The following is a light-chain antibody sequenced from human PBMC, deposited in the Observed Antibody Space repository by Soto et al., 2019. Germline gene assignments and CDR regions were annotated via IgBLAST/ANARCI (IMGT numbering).Light chain of an antibody. CDR2: GAS. CDR3: QQYASSPRT. J-gene: IGKJ4*01. V-gene: IGKV3-20*01. CDR1: QSVGKNF. Sequence: EIVLTQSPGTLSLSPGERATLSCRASQSVGKNFLAWYQQKPGQAPRLLIYGASSRATGIPNWFSGSGSGTDFTLTISRLEPEDFAEYYCQQYASSPRTFGGGTKVEIK.